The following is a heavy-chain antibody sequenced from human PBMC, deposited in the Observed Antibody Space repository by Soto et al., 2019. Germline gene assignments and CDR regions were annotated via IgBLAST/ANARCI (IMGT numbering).Heavy chain of an antibody. V-gene: IGHV3-49*03. CDR2: IRSKAYGGTT. CDR3: IPSWNDVHYYYMDV. D-gene: IGHD1-1*01. CDR1: GFTFGDYA. Sequence: GGSLRLSCTASGFTFGDYAMSWFRQAPGKGLEWVGFIRSKAYGGTTEYAASVKGRFTISRDDSKSIAYLQMNSLKTEDTAVYYCIPSWNDVHYYYMDVWGKGTTVTVSS. J-gene: IGHJ6*03.